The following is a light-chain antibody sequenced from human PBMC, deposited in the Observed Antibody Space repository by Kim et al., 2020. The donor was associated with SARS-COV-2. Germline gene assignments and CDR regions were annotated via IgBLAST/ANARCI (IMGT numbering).Light chain of an antibody. CDR1: QDISTY. V-gene: IGKV1-8*01. CDR2: AAS. CDR3: QQYHIYRT. Sequence: AIRMTQSPSSFSASIGDRVTITCRASQDISTYLAWYQQKPGKAPNLLINAASALQGGVPSRFSGSGSGTDFTLTISSLQSDDFATYYCQQYHIYRTFGQGTKVDIK. J-gene: IGKJ1*01.